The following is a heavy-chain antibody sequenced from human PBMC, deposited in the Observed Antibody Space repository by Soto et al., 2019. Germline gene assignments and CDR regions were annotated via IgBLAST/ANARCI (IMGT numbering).Heavy chain of an antibody. J-gene: IGHJ4*02. V-gene: IGHV3-21*06. CDR3: ARGEGYYYDSSGYLDH. CDR1: GFIFSSYS. CDR2: ITSSSSYI. D-gene: IGHD3-22*01. Sequence: EVQLVESGGGLVKPGGSLRLSCAASGFIFSSYSMNWVRQSPGKGLEWVSSITSSSSYINYADSLTGRFTMSRDNAKNSPYLQMNSLRAEDTAVYYCARGEGYYYDSSGYLDHWGQGSLVTVSS.